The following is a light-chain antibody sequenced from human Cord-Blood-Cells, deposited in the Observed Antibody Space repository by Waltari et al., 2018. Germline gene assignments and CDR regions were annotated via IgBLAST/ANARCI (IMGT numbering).Light chain of an antibody. Sequence: DIQMTQSPSSLSASVGDRVTITCRASQSISSYLNWYQQKPGKAPKLLIYAASSLQSGVPSRFSGSGSGTDFTLTISSLQPEDCATYYCQQSYSTPPEYSFGQGTKLVIK. CDR1: QSISSY. V-gene: IGKV1-39*01. J-gene: IGKJ2*03. CDR2: AAS. CDR3: QQSYSTPPEYS.